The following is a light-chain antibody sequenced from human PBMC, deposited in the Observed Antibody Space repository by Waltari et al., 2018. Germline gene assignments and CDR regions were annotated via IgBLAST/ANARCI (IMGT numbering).Light chain of an antibody. J-gene: IGLJ2*01. V-gene: IGLV3-19*01. CDR3: NSRDSSGHPRL. CDR2: AKN. CDR1: SLRSYY. Sequence: SSELTQDPAVSVALGQTVRITCQGDSLRSYYATWYQQKPGEAPVVVLYAKNNRPSGIPDRFSGSYSEDISSLTITGAQAEDEADYYCNSRDSSGHPRLFGGGTKVTVL.